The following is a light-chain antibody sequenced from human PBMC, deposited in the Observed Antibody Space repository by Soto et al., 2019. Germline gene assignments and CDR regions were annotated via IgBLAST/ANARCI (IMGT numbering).Light chain of an antibody. V-gene: IGKV1-5*01. CDR3: QQRDNWPLT. CDR2: HAS. CDR1: QSISNW. Sequence: DIQLTQSPSTLPASVGDRVTITCRASQSISNWLAWYHQKPGTAPKLLIYHASTLESGVPSRFSGSGSGTEFTLTISSLQPDDFAIYYCQQRDNWPLTFGPGTKVDIK. J-gene: IGKJ3*01.